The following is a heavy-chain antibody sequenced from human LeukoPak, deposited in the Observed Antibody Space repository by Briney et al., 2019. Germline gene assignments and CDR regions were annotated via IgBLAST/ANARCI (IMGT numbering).Heavy chain of an antibody. V-gene: IGHV4-39*01. D-gene: IGHD3-22*01. Sequence: SETLSLTCTVSGGSISSSSYYWGWIRQPPGKGLEWIGSIYYSGSTYYNPSLKSRVTISVDTSKNQFSLKLSSVTAADTAVYYCATLPVDSSGYRTLDYWGQGTLVTLSS. CDR2: IYYSGST. CDR3: ATLPVDSSGYRTLDY. CDR1: GGSISSSSYY. J-gene: IGHJ4*02.